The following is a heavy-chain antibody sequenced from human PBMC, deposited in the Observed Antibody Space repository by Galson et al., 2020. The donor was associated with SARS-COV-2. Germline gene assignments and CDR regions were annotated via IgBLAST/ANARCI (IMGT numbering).Heavy chain of an antibody. CDR2: IYPGDSDT. Sequence: GESLKISCKGSGYSFINYWIGWVRQMPGKGLEWMGIIYPGDSDTIYSPSFQGQVTISADKSISTAYVQWSSLKASDTATYYCARRLIDDHGDDGGVDYWGQGTQVTVSS. CDR1: GYSFINYW. J-gene: IGHJ4*02. CDR3: ARRLIDDHGDDGGVDY. V-gene: IGHV5-51*01. D-gene: IGHD4-17*01.